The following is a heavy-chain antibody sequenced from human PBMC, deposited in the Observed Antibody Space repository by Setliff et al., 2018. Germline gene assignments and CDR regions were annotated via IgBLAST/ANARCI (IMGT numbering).Heavy chain of an antibody. CDR2: IDWDDEK. V-gene: IGHV2-70*04. CDR1: GFSVNTNGMR. Sequence: SGPTLVNPTQTLILTCTLSGFSVNTNGMRVNWIRQPPGKALEWLARIDWDDEKFYNTSLKTRLTISKDTSKNQVVLTMTNMDPVDTATYYCARISPDYSNYVVDYWGQGTLVTVSS. CDR3: ARISPDYSNYVVDY. J-gene: IGHJ4*02. D-gene: IGHD4-4*01.